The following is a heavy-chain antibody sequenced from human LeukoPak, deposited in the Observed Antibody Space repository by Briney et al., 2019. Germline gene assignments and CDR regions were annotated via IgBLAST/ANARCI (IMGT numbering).Heavy chain of an antibody. D-gene: IGHD3-22*01. Sequence: GGSLRLSCATSGFTFSSYAMSWVRQAPGKGLEWVSVISGSGGSTYYADSVKGRFTISRDNSKNTLYLQMNSLRAEDTAVYYCARDWYYYDSSGTPLDWGQGTLVTVSS. CDR2: ISGSGGST. CDR3: ARDWYYYDSSGTPLD. CDR1: GFTFSSYA. J-gene: IGHJ4*02. V-gene: IGHV3-23*01.